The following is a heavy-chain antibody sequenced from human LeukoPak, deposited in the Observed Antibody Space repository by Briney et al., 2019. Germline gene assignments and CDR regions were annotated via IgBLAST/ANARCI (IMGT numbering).Heavy chain of an antibody. CDR1: GYTFTSYG. CDR3: ARHEGYFGIHTDFDY. CDR2: ISAYNGNT. J-gene: IGHJ4*02. D-gene: IGHD3-9*01. V-gene: IGHV1-18*04. Sequence: ASVKVSCKASGYTFTSYGISWVRQAPGQGLEWMGWISAYNGNTNYAQKLQGRVTMTTDTSTRTAYMELRSLRSDDTAVYYCARHEGYFGIHTDFDYWGQGTLVTVSS.